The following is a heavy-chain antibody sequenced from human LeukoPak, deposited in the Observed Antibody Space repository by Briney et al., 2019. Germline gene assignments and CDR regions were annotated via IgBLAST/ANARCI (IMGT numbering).Heavy chain of an antibody. J-gene: IGHJ4*02. Sequence: SETLSLTCTVSGGSISSSSYYWGWIRQPPGKGLEWIGSIYYSGSTYYNPSLKSRVTISVDTSKNQFSLKLSSVTAADTTVYYCARHSRIFGVIDYWGQGTLVTVSS. CDR1: GGSISSSSYY. CDR2: IYYSGST. V-gene: IGHV4-39*01. D-gene: IGHD3-3*02. CDR3: ARHSRIFGVIDY.